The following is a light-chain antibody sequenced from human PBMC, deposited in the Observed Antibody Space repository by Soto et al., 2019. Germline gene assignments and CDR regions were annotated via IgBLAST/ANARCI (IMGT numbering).Light chain of an antibody. CDR1: QSVSSN. Sequence: ELVLTPSPGTLSLSPGEIASLSFRARQSVSSNLAWYQQKPGQAPRLLIYGASTRATGIPARFSGSGSGTESTLIISSLQSEDFAVYYCQQYNYWPPSFGPGTKVDIK. J-gene: IGKJ3*01. CDR3: QQYNYWPPS. CDR2: GAS. V-gene: IGKV3-15*01.